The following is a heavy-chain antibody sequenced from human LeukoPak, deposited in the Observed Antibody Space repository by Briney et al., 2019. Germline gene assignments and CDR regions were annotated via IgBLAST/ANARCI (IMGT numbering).Heavy chain of an antibody. D-gene: IGHD4-17*01. CDR2: IYYCGST. CDR1: GGSISSYY. CDR3: ARRIDDYGDYNWFDP. V-gene: IGHV4-59*01. Sequence: ASETLSLTCTVSGGSISSYYWSWIRQPPGKGLEWIGYIYYCGSTNYNPSLKSRVTISVDTSKNQFSLKLSSVTAADTAVYYCARRIDDYGDYNWFDPWGQGTLVTVSS. J-gene: IGHJ5*02.